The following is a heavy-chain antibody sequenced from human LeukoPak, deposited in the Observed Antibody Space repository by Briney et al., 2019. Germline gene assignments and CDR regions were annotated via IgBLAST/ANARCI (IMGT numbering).Heavy chain of an antibody. CDR3: ARDSTLAQAAMVAY. CDR1: GYSISSGYY. J-gene: IGHJ4*02. Sequence: SETLSLTCTVSGYSISSGYYWGWIRQPPGKGLEWTGSIDHSGSTYYNPSLKSRITISVDTSKNQFSLKLSSVTAADTAVYYCARDSTLAQAAMVAYSGQGPQFTDAS. CDR2: IDHSGST. D-gene: IGHD2-2*01. V-gene: IGHV4-38-2*02.